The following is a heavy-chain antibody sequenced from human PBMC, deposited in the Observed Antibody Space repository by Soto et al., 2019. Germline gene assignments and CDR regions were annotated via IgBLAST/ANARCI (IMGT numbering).Heavy chain of an antibody. D-gene: IGHD2-2*01. V-gene: IGHV4-34*01. Sequence: SETLSLTCAVYGGSFSGYYWSWIRQPPGKGLEWIGEINHSGSTNYIPSLKSRVTMSVDTSKIQLSLKLSSVTAADTAVYYCARDGGVPPTYCSSTSCYELSGQNWFDPWGQGTLVTVSS. CDR1: GGSFSGYY. CDR3: ARDGGVPPTYCSSTSCYELSGQNWFDP. CDR2: INHSGST. J-gene: IGHJ5*02.